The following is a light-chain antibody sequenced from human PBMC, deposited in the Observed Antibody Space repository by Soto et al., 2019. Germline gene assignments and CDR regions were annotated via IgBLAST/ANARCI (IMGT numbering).Light chain of an antibody. V-gene: IGLV3-21*04. J-gene: IGLJ2*01. CDR3: QVWDSSSDVV. CDR2: YDS. CDR1: NIGSKS. Sequence: SYELTQPPSVSVAPGKTARITCGGNNIGSKSVHWYQQKPGQAPVLVIYYDSDRPSGIPERFSGSNSENTATLTISRVEAGDEADYYCQVWDSSSDVVFGGGTKVTVL.